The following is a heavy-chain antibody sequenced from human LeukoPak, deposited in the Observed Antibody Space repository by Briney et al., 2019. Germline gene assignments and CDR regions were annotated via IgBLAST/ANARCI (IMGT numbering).Heavy chain of an antibody. Sequence: GGSLRLSCAASGFTFSDYYMSWIRQAPGKGLEWVSYISSSGRTIYYADSVKGRFTIPRDNAQNSLYLQMNSLRAEDTAVYYCARSRYFDLYFFDSWGQGALVTVSS. CDR3: ARSRYFDLYFFDS. CDR2: ISSSGRTI. J-gene: IGHJ4*02. D-gene: IGHD3-9*01. CDR1: GFTFSDYY. V-gene: IGHV3-11*01.